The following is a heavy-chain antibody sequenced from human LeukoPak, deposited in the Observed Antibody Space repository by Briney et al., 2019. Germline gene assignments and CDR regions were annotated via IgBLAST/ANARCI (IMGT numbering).Heavy chain of an antibody. CDR3: ARVVVAATPYYYYMDV. D-gene: IGHD2-15*01. Sequence: SGPALVKPTQTLTLTCTFSGFSLSTSGMCVSWIRQPPGKALEWLARIDWDDDKYYSTSLKTRLTISKDTSKNQVVLTMTNMDPVDTATYYCARVVVAATPYYYYMDVWGKGTTVTVSS. CDR2: IDWDDDK. CDR1: GFSLSTSGMC. V-gene: IGHV2-70*11. J-gene: IGHJ6*03.